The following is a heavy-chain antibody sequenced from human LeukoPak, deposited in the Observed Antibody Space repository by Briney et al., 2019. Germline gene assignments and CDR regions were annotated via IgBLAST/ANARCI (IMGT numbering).Heavy chain of an antibody. Sequence: GGSLRLSCAASGFTFSSYSMNWVRQAPGKGLEWVSSISSSSSYIYYADSVKGRFTISRDNAKNSLYLQMNSLRAEDTAVYYCARHYYYDSSGYYYREFDYWGQGTLVTVSS. CDR3: ARHYYYDSSGYYYREFDY. CDR2: ISSSSSYI. CDR1: GFTFSSYS. J-gene: IGHJ4*02. V-gene: IGHV3-21*01. D-gene: IGHD3-22*01.